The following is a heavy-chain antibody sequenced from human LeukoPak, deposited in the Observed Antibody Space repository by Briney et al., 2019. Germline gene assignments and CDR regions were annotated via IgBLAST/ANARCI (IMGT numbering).Heavy chain of an antibody. D-gene: IGHD4-17*01. CDR2: ISWNSGSI. J-gene: IGHJ4*02. CDR1: GFTFDDYA. Sequence: GRSLRLSCAASGFTFDDYAMHWVRQAPGKGLGWVSGISWNSGSIGYADSVKGRFTISRDNAKNSLYLQMNSLRAEDTALYYCAEDILAGDYGDYRYFDYWGQGTLVTVSS. CDR3: AEDILAGDYGDYRYFDY. V-gene: IGHV3-9*01.